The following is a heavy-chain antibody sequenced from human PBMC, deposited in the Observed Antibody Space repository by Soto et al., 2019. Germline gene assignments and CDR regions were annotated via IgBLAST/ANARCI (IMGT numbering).Heavy chain of an antibody. D-gene: IGHD3-16*01. Sequence: QVQLQESGPGLVKPSQTLSLTCTVSGGSISSGGYYWSWIRQHPGKGLEWIGYIYYSGSTYYNPSLRGRVTISVATSKIQFSLKLSSVTAADTAVYYCARSRGFSNWFDPWGQGTLVTVSS. J-gene: IGHJ5*02. CDR2: IYYSGST. CDR3: ARSRGFSNWFDP. CDR1: GGSISSGGYY. V-gene: IGHV4-31*03.